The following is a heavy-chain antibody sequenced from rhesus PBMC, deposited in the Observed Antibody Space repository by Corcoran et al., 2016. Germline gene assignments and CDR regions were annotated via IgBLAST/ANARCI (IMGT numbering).Heavy chain of an antibody. D-gene: IGHD6-31*01. Sequence: QVQLQESGPGLVKPSETLSLTCSVSGGSVSGGYNWNWIRQSPGKGLEWIGYLSDRGATYSNTSLKTRVTISKAMSKNQFSLRLTSVTAADTAVYYCGRSGAATGAYWGQGVLVTVSS. CDR1: GGSVSGGYN. CDR3: GRSGAATGAY. J-gene: IGHJ4*01. V-gene: IGHV4-76*01. CDR2: LSDRGAT.